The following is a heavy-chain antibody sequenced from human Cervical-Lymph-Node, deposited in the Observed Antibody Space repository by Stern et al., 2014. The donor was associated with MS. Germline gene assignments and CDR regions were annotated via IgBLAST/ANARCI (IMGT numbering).Heavy chain of an antibody. CDR1: GYSFTLYW. CDR3: AALVLGSYFY. CDR2: FYPDDSDT. V-gene: IGHV5-51*01. D-gene: IGHD1-26*01. Sequence: EVQLVESGAEMKKPGESLKISCKGSGYSFTLYWIGWVRQMPGKGLELMGIFYPDDSDTRYSPSYQGQVTISANKSISTAYLQWSSLKASDTAMYYCAALVLGSYFYWGQGTLVTVSS. J-gene: IGHJ4*02.